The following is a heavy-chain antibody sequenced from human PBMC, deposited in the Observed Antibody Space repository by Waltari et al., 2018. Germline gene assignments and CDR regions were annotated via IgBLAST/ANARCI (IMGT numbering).Heavy chain of an antibody. D-gene: IGHD3-16*01. CDR1: GGSISSGSSY. V-gene: IGHV4-61*09. Sequence: QVQLQESGQGLVKPSQTLSLTCTVSGGSISSGSSYWSWIRQPAGKGLEWIGYIYTSGSTNYNPSLKSRVTISVDTSKNQFSLKLSSVTAADTAVYYCAREAWGRSAAAPDYWGQGTLVTVSS. CDR3: AREAWGRSAAAPDY. J-gene: IGHJ4*02. CDR2: IYTSGST.